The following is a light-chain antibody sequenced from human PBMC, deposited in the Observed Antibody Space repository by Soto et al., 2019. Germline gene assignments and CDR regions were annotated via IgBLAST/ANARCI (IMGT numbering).Light chain of an antibody. CDR1: QSISSW. J-gene: IGKJ2*01. CDR2: KAS. CDR3: QQYNSYSGT. V-gene: IGKV1-5*03. Sequence: DIQMTQSPSTLSASAGDRVTITCRASQSISSWLAWYQQKPGKAPKLLIYKASSLESGVPSRFSGSGSGTEFTLTISSLQPDDFATYYCQQYNSYSGTFGQGTKLEIK.